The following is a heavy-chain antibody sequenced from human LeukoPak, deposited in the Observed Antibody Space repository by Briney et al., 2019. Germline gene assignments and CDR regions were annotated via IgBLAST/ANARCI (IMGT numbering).Heavy chain of an antibody. J-gene: IGHJ6*04. V-gene: IGHV1-69*06. Sequence: GASVNVSCKASGGTFSSYAISWVRQAPGQGREWMGGIIPIFGTANYAQKFQGRVTITADKSTSTAYMELSSLRSEDTAVYYCARTPITMVRGSRFSYYGMDVWGKGTTVTVSS. CDR1: GGTFSSYA. D-gene: IGHD3-10*01. CDR3: ARTPITMVRGSRFSYYGMDV. CDR2: IIPIFGTA.